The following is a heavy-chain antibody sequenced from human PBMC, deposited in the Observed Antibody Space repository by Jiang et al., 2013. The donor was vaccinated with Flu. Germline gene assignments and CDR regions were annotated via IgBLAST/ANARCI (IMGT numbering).Heavy chain of an antibody. CDR2: INQSGDT. CDR3: ARGPARGHIVVVTAIGDWYFDL. D-gene: IGHD2-21*02. V-gene: IGHV4-34*01. CDR1: GGSFSGYY. J-gene: IGHJ2*01. Sequence: SLTCTVYGGSFSGYYWSWIRQPPGKGLEWIGEINQSGDTNYNPSLKSRVTISIETSKNQFSLRLTSVTAADTAVYYCARGPARGHIVVVTAIGDWYFDLWGRGTLVTVSS.